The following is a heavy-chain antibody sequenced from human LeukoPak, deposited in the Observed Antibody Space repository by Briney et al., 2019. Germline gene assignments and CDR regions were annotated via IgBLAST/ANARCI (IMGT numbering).Heavy chain of an antibody. Sequence: SETLSLTCAVSGGSISSGGYSWSWIRQPPGKGLEWIGYIYHSGSTYYNPSLKSRVTISVDRSKNQFSLKLSSVTAADPAVYYCARGYKSGSSSPRYFDLWGRGTLVTVSS. CDR1: GGSISSGGYS. CDR2: IYHSGST. J-gene: IGHJ2*01. V-gene: IGHV4-30-2*01. D-gene: IGHD6-6*01. CDR3: ARGYKSGSSSPRYFDL.